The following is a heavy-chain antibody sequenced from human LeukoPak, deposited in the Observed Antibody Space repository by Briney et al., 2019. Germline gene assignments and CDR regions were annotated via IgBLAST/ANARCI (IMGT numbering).Heavy chain of an antibody. V-gene: IGHV1-69*13. J-gene: IGHJ4*02. CDR1: GGTFSGYA. CDR2: IIPILGTA. Sequence: GASVKVSCKASGGTFSGYAISWVRQAPGQGLEWMGGIIPILGTANYAQKFQGRVTITADESTSTAYTELSSLRSEDTAVYYCASYGDGYNFWTQSSFDYWGQGTLVTVSS. D-gene: IGHD5-24*01. CDR3: ASYGDGYNFWTQSSFDY.